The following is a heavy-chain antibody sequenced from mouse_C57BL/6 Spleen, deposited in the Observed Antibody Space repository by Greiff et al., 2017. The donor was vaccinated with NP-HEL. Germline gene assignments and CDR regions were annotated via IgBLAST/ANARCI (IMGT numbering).Heavy chain of an antibody. CDR3: ARGDDGYSFDY. CDR2: INPSNGGT. CDR1: GYTFPSSW. D-gene: IGHD2-3*01. J-gene: IGHJ2*01. Sequence: QVQLQQPGTELVKPGASVKLSCKASGYTFPSSWLHWVKQRPGQGLEWIGNINPSNGGTNYNEKFKSKATLTVDKSSSTAYMQLSSLTSEDSAVYYCARGDDGYSFDYWGQGTTLTVSS. V-gene: IGHV1-53*01.